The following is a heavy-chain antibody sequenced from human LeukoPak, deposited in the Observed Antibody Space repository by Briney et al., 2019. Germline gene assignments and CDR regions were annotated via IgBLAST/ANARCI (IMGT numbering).Heavy chain of an antibody. J-gene: IGHJ4*02. D-gene: IGHD6-13*01. CDR3: ATSTAAAGTD. CDR1: GFTFSNLW. Sequence: GASLRLSCAASGFTFSNLWMSWVRQAPGKGLKWVANIKQDGSEKYYVDSVKGRFTISRDNAQNSLYLQMNSLRAEDTAIYYRATSTAAAGTDWGQGTLVTVSS. CDR2: IKQDGSEK. V-gene: IGHV3-7*03.